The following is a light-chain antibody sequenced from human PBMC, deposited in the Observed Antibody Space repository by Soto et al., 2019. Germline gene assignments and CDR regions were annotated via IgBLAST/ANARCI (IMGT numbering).Light chain of an antibody. CDR1: QNVRSY. J-gene: IGKJ1*01. V-gene: IGKV1-39*01. CDR2: ETS. Sequence: DIQMTQSPSTLSASVGDRVTVTCRASQNVRSYLNWYQQKPGKAPNLLIYETSTLQSGVPSRFSGDGYGTGFTLSISSLHPEDFATYYCQQTFSTPRTFGQGTKVDI. CDR3: QQTFSTPRT.